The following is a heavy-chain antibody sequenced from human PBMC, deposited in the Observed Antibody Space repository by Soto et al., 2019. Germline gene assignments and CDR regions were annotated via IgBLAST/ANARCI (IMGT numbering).Heavy chain of an antibody. J-gene: IGHJ6*02. Sequence: ASVKVSCKASGYSFTDYHIHWVRQAPGQGLEWLGRNNPKSGGTRTAQKFQGWVTMTTDTSISTASMELTRLTSDDTAIYYCARGDSTDCSNGVCTFFYYGMDVWGQGTTVTVSS. D-gene: IGHD2-8*01. CDR3: ARGDSTDCSNGVCTFFYYGMDV. CDR1: GYSFTDYH. CDR2: NNPKSGGT. V-gene: IGHV1-2*04.